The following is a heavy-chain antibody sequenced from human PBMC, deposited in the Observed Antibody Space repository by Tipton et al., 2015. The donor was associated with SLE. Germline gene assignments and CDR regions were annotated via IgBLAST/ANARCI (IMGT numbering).Heavy chain of an antibody. CDR3: AKDGSGDWSYPHYHFDY. CDR1: GFTFSTFW. CDR2: IKEDGSEE. V-gene: IGHV3-7*03. Sequence: QLVQSGGGLVQPGGSLRLSCAASGFTFSTFWMSWVRQAPGKGLEWVANIKEDGSEEYYVDSVKGRFTISRDNAKNSLYLQMNSVRAEDTAVYYCAKDGSGDWSYPHYHFDYWGQGTLVTVSS. J-gene: IGHJ4*02. D-gene: IGHD3/OR15-3a*01.